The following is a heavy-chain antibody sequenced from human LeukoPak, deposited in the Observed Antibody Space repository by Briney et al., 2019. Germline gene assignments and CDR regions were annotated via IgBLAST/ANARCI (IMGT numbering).Heavy chain of an antibody. Sequence: GGSLRLSCAASGSTFSSYSMNWVRQAPGKGLEWVSYISSSSSTIYYADSVKGRFTISRDNAKNSLYLQMNSLRAEDTAVYYCARDRCSGGSCYFEYFQHWGQGNLVTVSS. V-gene: IGHV3-48*01. CDR1: GSTFSSYS. CDR2: ISSSSSTI. D-gene: IGHD2-15*01. J-gene: IGHJ1*01. CDR3: ARDRCSGGSCYFEYFQH.